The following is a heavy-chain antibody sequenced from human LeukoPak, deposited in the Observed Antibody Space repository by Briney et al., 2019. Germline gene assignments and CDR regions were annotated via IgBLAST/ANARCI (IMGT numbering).Heavy chain of an antibody. Sequence: GGSLRLSCAASGFTFSSYSMNWVRQAPGKGLEWVSHISSSSSIIYYADSVKGRFTLSRDNAKNSLYLKMNRLRAEDTAVYYCARDDFIVGATYYFDYWGQGTLVTVSS. CDR1: GFTFSSYS. CDR2: ISSSSSII. CDR3: ARDDFIVGATYYFDY. D-gene: IGHD1-26*01. J-gene: IGHJ4*02. V-gene: IGHV3-48*04.